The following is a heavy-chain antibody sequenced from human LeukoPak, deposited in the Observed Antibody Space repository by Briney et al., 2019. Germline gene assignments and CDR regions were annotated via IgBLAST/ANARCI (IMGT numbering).Heavy chain of an antibody. J-gene: IGHJ5*02. CDR1: GFTVSSNY. V-gene: IGHV4-34*01. CDR3: ARGERITIFGVVIIKGGLDP. Sequence: PGGSLRLSCAASGFTVSSNYMSWVRQPPGKGLEWIGEINHSGSTNYNPSLKSRVTISVDTSKNQFSLKLSSVTAADTAVYYCARGERITIFGVVIIKGGLDPWGQGTLVTVSS. D-gene: IGHD3-3*01. CDR2: INHSGST.